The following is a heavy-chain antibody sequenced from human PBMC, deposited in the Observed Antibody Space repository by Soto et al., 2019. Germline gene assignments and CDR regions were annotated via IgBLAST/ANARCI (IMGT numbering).Heavy chain of an antibody. J-gene: IGHJ4*02. D-gene: IGHD3-16*01. V-gene: IGHV4-34*01. Sequence: SETLSLTCAVYGGSFSGYYWSWIRQPPGKGLEWIGEINHSGSTNYNPSLKSRVTISVDTSKNQFSLKLSSVTAADTAVYYCARGRGGIMITFGGVTPLWFDYWGQGTLVTVSS. CDR2: INHSGST. CDR1: GGSFSGYY. CDR3: ARGRGGIMITFGGVTPLWFDY.